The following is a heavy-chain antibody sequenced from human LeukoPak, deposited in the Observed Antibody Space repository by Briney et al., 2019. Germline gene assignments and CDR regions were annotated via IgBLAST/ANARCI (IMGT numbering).Heavy chain of an antibody. J-gene: IGHJ4*02. CDR2: IYHSGST. D-gene: IGHD3-22*01. CDR3: ARDLPYYYDSSGYSY. CDR1: GYSISSGYY. V-gene: IGHV4-38-2*02. Sequence: SETLSLTCTVSGYSISSGYYWGWIRQPPGKGLEWIGSIYHSGSTYYNPSLKSRVTISVDTSENQFSLKLSSVTAADTAVYYCARDLPYYYDSSGYSYWGQGTLVTVSS.